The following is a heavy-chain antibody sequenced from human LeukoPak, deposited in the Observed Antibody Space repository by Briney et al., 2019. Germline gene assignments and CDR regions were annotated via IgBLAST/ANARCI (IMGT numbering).Heavy chain of an antibody. V-gene: IGHV4-34*01. CDR2: INHSGST. D-gene: IGHD3-22*01. J-gene: IGHJ4*02. CDR1: GGSFSGYY. Sequence: PSETLSLTCAVYGGSFSGYYWSWIRQPPGKGLEWIGGINHSGSTNYNPSLKSRITISVDTSKNQFSLKLSSVTAADTAVYYCARGVTYYYDSSGYFDYWGQGTLVTVPS. CDR3: ARGVTYYYDSSGYFDY.